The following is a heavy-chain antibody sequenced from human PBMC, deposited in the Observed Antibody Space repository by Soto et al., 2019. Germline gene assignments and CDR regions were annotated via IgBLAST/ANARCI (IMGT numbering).Heavy chain of an antibody. CDR2: IYYRGNT. V-gene: IGHV4-59*08. Sequence: SETLSLTCTVSGGSISSDYWNWIRQPPGKGLEWIGYIYYRGNTNYNPSLKSRVTISVDTSKNQFSLKLSSVTAADTAVYYCARQPGYYDILTGYSTYYFDYWGQGTPVT. CDR3: ARQPGYYDILTGYSTYYFDY. D-gene: IGHD3-9*01. CDR1: GGSISSDY. J-gene: IGHJ4*02.